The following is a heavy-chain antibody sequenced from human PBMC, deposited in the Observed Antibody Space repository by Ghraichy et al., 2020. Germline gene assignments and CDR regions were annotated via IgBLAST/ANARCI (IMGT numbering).Heavy chain of an antibody. CDR3: ARIIASDDYGDYVGWYFDL. V-gene: IGHV4-30-4*01. Sequence: SETLSLTCTVSGGSISSGDYYWSWIRQPPGKGLEWIGYIYYSGSTYYNPSLKSRVTISVDTSKNQFSLKLSSVTAADTAVYYCARIIASDDYGDYVGWYFDLWGRGTLVTVSS. CDR2: IYYSGST. D-gene: IGHD4-17*01. CDR1: GGSISSGDYY. J-gene: IGHJ2*01.